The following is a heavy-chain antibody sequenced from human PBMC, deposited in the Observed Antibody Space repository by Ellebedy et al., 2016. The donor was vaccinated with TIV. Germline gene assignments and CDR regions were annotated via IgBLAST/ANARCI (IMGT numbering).Heavy chain of an antibody. CDR1: GFTFSSYS. Sequence: GESLKISCAASGFTFSSYSMNWVRQAPGKGLEWVSAISGSGGSTYYADSVKGRFTISRDNSKNTLYLQMNSLRAEDTAVYYCAKDLPIVVVPAAMAEYFQHWGQGTLVTVSS. CDR3: AKDLPIVVVPAAMAEYFQH. CDR2: ISGSGGST. J-gene: IGHJ1*01. V-gene: IGHV3-23*01. D-gene: IGHD2-2*01.